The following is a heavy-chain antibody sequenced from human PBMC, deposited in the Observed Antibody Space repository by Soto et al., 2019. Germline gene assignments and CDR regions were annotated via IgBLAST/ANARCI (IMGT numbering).Heavy chain of an antibody. V-gene: IGHV1-46*01. CDR2: INPSGGST. J-gene: IGHJ4*02. CDR3: ARGFCTTTTCLVVDF. Sequence: QVQLVQSGAEVKKPGASVKISCKSSGYTFTSYYMHWVRQAPGQGLEWMGTINPSGGSTNYAQRSQGRVTITRDTSTRTVYMDLSDLRSEDTAVYYCARGFCTTTTCLVVDFWGQGTLVTVSS. D-gene: IGHD2-2*01. CDR1: GYTFTSYY.